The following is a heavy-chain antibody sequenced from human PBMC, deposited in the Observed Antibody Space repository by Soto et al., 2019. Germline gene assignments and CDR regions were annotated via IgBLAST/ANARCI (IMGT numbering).Heavy chain of an antibody. V-gene: IGHV1-69*13. CDR3: ARSREGRDYDFWSGYLIDAFDI. J-gene: IGHJ3*02. D-gene: IGHD3-3*01. Sequence: ASVKVSCKASGGTFSSYAISWVRQAPGQGLEWMGGTIPIFGTANYAQKFQGRVMITADESTSTAYMELSSLRSEDTAVYYCARSREGRDYDFWSGYLIDAFDIWGQGTMVTVSS. CDR2: TIPIFGTA. CDR1: GGTFSSYA.